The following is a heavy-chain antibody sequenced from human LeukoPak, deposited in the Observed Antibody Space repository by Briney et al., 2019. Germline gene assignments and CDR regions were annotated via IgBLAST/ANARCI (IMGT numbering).Heavy chain of an antibody. D-gene: IGHD2-2*01. Sequence: GGSLRLSCVASGFTCSNYWMHWVRQALGQGLEWVAIINPDGSTKYCVDSLKGRFTISRDNAEKSLYLQMNSLRAEDTAVYYCARDPYHGAFDYWGQGTLVTVSS. V-gene: IGHV3-7*05. CDR3: ARDPYHGAFDY. CDR1: GFTCSNYW. J-gene: IGHJ4*02. CDR2: INPDGSTK.